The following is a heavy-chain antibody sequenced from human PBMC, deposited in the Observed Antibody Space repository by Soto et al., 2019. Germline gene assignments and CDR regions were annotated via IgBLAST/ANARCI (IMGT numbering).Heavy chain of an antibody. Sequence: SETLSLTCAVSGGSISNSNWWNWVRQPPGKGLEWIGEIYHSGSTNYNPSLKSRVTISVDKSKNQFSLSLTSLTAADTAVYFSARDPMLRGPTGWFYYLDVWGKGTTVTVSS. CDR2: IYHSGST. V-gene: IGHV4-4*02. J-gene: IGHJ6*03. D-gene: IGHD3-10*01. CDR3: ARDPMLRGPTGWFYYLDV. CDR1: GGSISNSNW.